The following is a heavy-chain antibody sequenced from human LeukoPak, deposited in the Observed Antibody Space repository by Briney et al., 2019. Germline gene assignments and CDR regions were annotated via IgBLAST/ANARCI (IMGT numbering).Heavy chain of an antibody. CDR1: GYTFTGYY. V-gene: IGHV1-2*06. D-gene: IGHD3-22*01. CDR3: ARDQTTSSGYCDFDY. J-gene: IGHJ4*02. CDR2: INPNSGDT. Sequence: ASVKVSCKASGYTFTGYYMHWVRQAPGQGLEWMGRINPNSGDTNYAQKFQGRVTMTRDTSVSTAYMELSRLRSGDTAVYYCARDQTTSSGYCDFDYWSQGTLVTVSS.